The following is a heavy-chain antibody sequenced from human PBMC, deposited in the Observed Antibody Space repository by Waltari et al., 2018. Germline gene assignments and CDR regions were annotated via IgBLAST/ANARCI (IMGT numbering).Heavy chain of an antibody. CDR1: GYTFTGYY. CDR2: IIPIFGTA. J-gene: IGHJ4*02. V-gene: IGHV1-69*01. D-gene: IGHD6-13*01. CDR3: ARVGSSSGGSAPFDY. Sequence: QVQLVQSGAEVKKPGASVKVSCKASGYTFTGYYMHWVRQAPGQGLEWMGGIIPIFGTANYAQKFHGRVTITADESTSTAYMELSSLRSEDTAVYYCARVGSSSGGSAPFDYWGQGTLVTVSS.